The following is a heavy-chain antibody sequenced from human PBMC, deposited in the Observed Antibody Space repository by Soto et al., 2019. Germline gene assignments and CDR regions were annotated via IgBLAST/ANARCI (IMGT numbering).Heavy chain of an antibody. Sequence: EVQLLESGGGLVQPGGSLRLSCAASGFTFSSYAMSWVRQAPGKGLEWVSAISGSGGSTYYADSVKGRFTISRDNSKXXXXXXXXXXXXXXXXXXXXXXXXSDYDFWSGYFSGNYYYYMDVWGKGTTVTVSS. CDR3: XXXXSDYDFWSGYFSGNYYYYMDV. J-gene: IGHJ6*03. D-gene: IGHD3-3*01. V-gene: IGHV3-23*01. CDR1: GFTFSSYA. CDR2: ISGSGGST.